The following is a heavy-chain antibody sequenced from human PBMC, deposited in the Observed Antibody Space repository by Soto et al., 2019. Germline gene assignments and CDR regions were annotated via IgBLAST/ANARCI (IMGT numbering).Heavy chain of an antibody. CDR2: ISWNSGSI. D-gene: IGHD5-12*01. Sequence: PGGSLRLSCAASGFTFEFYAMHWVRQVPGKGLEWVSGISWNSGSIGYADSVKGRFTISRDNAKNSLYLQMNSLRGEDTAFYYCAKEGLLRGYSGYGHFDYWGQGTLVTVSS. V-gene: IGHV3-9*01. CDR1: GFTFEFYA. CDR3: AKEGLLRGYSGYGHFDY. J-gene: IGHJ4*02.